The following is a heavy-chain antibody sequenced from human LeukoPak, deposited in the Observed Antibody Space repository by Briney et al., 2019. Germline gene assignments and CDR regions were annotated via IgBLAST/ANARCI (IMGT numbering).Heavy chain of an antibody. Sequence: TSETLSLTCTVSGGSISSSIYYWGWIRQPPGKGLEWIGSIYYSGSTYYNPSLKSQVTISVDTSKNQCSLKLSSVTAADTAVYYCARRARYSSGWLYYYYMDVWGKGTTVTVSS. CDR2: IYYSGST. CDR3: ARRARYSSGWLYYYYMDV. D-gene: IGHD6-19*01. V-gene: IGHV4-39*01. CDR1: GGSISSSIYY. J-gene: IGHJ6*03.